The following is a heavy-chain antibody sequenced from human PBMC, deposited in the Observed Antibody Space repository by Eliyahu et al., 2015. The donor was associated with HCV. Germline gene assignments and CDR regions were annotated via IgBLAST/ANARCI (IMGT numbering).Heavy chain of an antibody. CDR2: IHYSGST. V-gene: IGHV4-59*01. CDR3: ASGGGGIAVTGTGGWFDP. D-gene: IGHD6-19*01. CDR1: GXSIXTYS. Sequence: QVQLQESGPGLVKPSETLSLTCTVSGXSIXTYSWSWIRQPPGKGLEWIGYIHYSGSTNYNPSLKSRVTISLDTSKNQFSLNLTSVTAADTAMYYCASGGGGIAVTGTGGWFDPWGQGTLVTVSS. J-gene: IGHJ5*02.